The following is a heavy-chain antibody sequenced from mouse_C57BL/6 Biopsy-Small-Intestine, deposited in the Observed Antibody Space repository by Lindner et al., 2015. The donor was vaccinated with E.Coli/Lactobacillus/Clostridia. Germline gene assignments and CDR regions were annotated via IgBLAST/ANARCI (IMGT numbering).Heavy chain of an antibody. CDR2: IYPYNGIS. J-gene: IGHJ2*01. V-gene: IGHV1-31*01. Sequence: VQLQESGPELVKPGASVKISCKSSGNSFTGYYMHWVKQSHGNILDWIGFIYPYNGISSYSQKFKGRATLTVDKSSSTAYMELRSLTSEDSAVYYCARSEGSSGFFDYWGQGTTLTVSS. CDR3: ARSEGSSGFFDY. D-gene: IGHD3-2*02. CDR1: GNSFTGYY.